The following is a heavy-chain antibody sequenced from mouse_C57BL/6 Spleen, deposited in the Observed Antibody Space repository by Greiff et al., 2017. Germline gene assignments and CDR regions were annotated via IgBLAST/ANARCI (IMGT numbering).Heavy chain of an antibody. CDR2: IRNKANGYTT. J-gene: IGHJ3*01. Sequence: EVKLVESGGGLVQPGGSLSLSCAASGFTFTDYYMSWVRQPPGKALEWLGFIRNKANGYTTEYSASVKGRFTISRDNSQSILYLQMNALRAEDSATYYCARYLGGYGFADWGQGTLVTVSA. D-gene: IGHD2-2*01. V-gene: IGHV7-3*01. CDR1: GFTFTDYY. CDR3: ARYLGGYGFAD.